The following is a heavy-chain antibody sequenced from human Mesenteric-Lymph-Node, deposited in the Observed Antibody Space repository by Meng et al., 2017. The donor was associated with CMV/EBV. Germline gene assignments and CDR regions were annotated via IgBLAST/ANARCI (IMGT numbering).Heavy chain of an antibody. CDR2: IYHSGSA. Sequence: LETLSLTCTVSGDSITYYYWSWIRQSPGKGLECIGYIYHSGSANYNPSLKSRVTISVDTSKNQFSLRVNSVTAADTAIYYCARLYSSNWSPYYFDYWGQGALVTVSS. CDR1: GDSITYYY. J-gene: IGHJ4*02. CDR3: ARLYSSNWSPYYFDY. D-gene: IGHD6-13*01. V-gene: IGHV4-59*01.